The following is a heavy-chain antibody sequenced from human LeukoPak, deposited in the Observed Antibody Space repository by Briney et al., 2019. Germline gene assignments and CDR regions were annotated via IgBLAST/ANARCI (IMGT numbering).Heavy chain of an antibody. CDR3: ARDWESGYSYGYSSLHYEIDY. V-gene: IGHV1-2*02. D-gene: IGHD5-18*01. CDR1: GYTFTSYD. Sequence: ASVKVSCKASGYTFTSYDINWVRQATGQGLEWMGWINPNSGGTKSAQKFQGRVTMTRDTSISTAYMELSRLRSDDTAVYYCARDWESGYSYGYSSLHYEIDYWGQGTLVTVSS. J-gene: IGHJ4*02. CDR2: INPNSGGT.